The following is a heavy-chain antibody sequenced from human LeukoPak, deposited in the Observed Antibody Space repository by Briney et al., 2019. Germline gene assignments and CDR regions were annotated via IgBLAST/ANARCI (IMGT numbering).Heavy chain of an antibody. CDR2: INHSGST. Sequence: SETLSLTCTVSGGSFSGYYWSWIRQPPGKGLEWIGEINHSGSTNYNPSLKSRVTISVDTSKNQFSLKLSSVTAADTAVYYCARELPDDFWSGYYTLDYWGQGTLVTVSS. CDR3: ARELPDDFWSGYYTLDY. V-gene: IGHV4-34*01. J-gene: IGHJ4*02. CDR1: GGSFSGYY. D-gene: IGHD3-3*01.